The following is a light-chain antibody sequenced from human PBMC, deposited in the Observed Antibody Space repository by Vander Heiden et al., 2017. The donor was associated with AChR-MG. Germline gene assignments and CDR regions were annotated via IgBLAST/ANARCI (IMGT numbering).Light chain of an antibody. V-gene: IGKV4-1*01. Sequence: DIVLTQSPASLAVSLGETATINCKSSQSVFYRANNKNYLAWYQQKSGQPPRLLFYWASNRQSGVPDRFSGSGSGTDFTLTIRSLQAEDVATYYCQQYNTSPWTFGQGTTVEIK. CDR1: QSVFYRANNKNY. CDR2: WAS. CDR3: QQYNTSPWT. J-gene: IGKJ1*01.